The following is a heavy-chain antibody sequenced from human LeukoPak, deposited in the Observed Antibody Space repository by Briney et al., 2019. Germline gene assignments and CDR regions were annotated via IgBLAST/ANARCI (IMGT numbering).Heavy chain of an antibody. V-gene: IGHV1-69*04. Sequence: SVQVSCKACGGTFSSYAISWVRPAPGQGIEWMGRIIHILGITNHGQNYQGKVTITPDKSTSTAYMELSSLRSEDTGLYYCARDTEDHYDILTPFDYWGQGTLVTVSS. CDR2: IIHILGIT. D-gene: IGHD3-9*01. CDR1: GGTFSSYA. CDR3: ARDTEDHYDILTPFDY. J-gene: IGHJ4*02.